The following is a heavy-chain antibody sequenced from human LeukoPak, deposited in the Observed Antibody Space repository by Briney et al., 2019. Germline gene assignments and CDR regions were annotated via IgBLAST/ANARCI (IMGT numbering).Heavy chain of an antibody. CDR2: IKFDGSIW. Sequence: QPGGSLRLSCAASGFTFSRYGIHWVRQAPGKELEWVAFIKFDGSIWYYADSVKGRFTISRDNSKNTLYLQMNSLRVEDTAVYYCARDEARGYDFRPQDHWGQGTLVSVSS. V-gene: IGHV3-30*02. J-gene: IGHJ4*02. CDR3: ARDEARGYDFRPQDH. D-gene: IGHD3-3*01. CDR1: GFTFSRYG.